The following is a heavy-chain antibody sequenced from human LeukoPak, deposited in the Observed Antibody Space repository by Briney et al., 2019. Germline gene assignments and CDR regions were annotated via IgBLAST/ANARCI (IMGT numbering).Heavy chain of an antibody. CDR3: AKTSGGNY. Sequence: PGGSLRLSCAASGFTFSNYAMSWVRQAPGKGLQWVSGIRTSGGDTYYADSVKGRFTTSRDNSKNTLYLQMNSLKAEDTAVYYCAKTSGGNYWGQGTLVTVSS. D-gene: IGHD4-23*01. CDR1: GFTFSNYA. CDR2: IRTSGGDT. V-gene: IGHV3-23*01. J-gene: IGHJ4*02.